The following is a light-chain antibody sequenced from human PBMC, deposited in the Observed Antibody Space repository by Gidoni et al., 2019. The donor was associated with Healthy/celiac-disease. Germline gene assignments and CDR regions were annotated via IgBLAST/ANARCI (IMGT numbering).Light chain of an antibody. CDR3: MQALQTPRYT. Sequence: DIVMTQSPLSLPVTPGETASISCRSSQILLHSNGYNYLDWYLQNPGQSPQLLIYLGSNRASGVPDRFSGSGSGTDFTLKISRVEAEDVGVYYCMQALQTPRYTFGQGTKLEIK. V-gene: IGKV2-28*01. J-gene: IGKJ2*01. CDR1: QILLHSNGYNY. CDR2: LGS.